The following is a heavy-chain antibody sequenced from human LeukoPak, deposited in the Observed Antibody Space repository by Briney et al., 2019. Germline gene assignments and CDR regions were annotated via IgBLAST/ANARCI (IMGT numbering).Heavy chain of an antibody. CDR1: GGTFSTYA. CDR2: IIPIFGTA. V-gene: IGHV1-69*05. Sequence: ASVKVSCKASGGTFSTYAISWVRQAPGQGLEWVGGIIPIFGTANYTQKFQGRITFTTDESTSTSYMELSSLRSEDTAVYYCAREGGYGSGSVDYWGQGTLVTVSS. J-gene: IGHJ4*02. D-gene: IGHD3-10*01. CDR3: AREGGYGSGSVDY.